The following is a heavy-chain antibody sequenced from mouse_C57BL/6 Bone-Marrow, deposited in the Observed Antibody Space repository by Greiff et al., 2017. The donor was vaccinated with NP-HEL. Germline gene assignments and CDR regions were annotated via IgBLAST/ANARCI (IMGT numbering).Heavy chain of an antibody. CDR2: INPDSSTI. Sequence: EVKLMESGGGLVQPGGSLKLSCAASGIDFSRYWMSWVRRAPGKGLEWIGEINPDSSTINYAPSLKDKFIISRDNAKNTLYLQMSKVRSEDTALYYCARRDYGSSHWYFDVWGTGTTVTVSS. V-gene: IGHV4-1*01. CDR3: ARRDYGSSHWYFDV. J-gene: IGHJ1*03. D-gene: IGHD1-1*01. CDR1: GIDFSRYW.